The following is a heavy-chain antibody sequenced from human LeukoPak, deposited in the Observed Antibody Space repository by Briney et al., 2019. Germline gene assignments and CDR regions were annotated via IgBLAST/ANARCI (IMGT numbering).Heavy chain of an antibody. CDR2: IYHSGST. CDR1: GGSISSGAYS. D-gene: IGHD2-15*01. J-gene: IGHJ6*02. Sequence: SETLSLTCAVSGGSISSGAYSWSWIRRPPGKGLEWIGYIYHSGSTYYNPSLKSRVTISIYRSKNQFSLKLSSVTAADTAVYYCARYCSGGSCYNGMDVWGQGTTVTVSS. CDR3: ARYCSGGSCYNGMDV. V-gene: IGHV4-30-2*01.